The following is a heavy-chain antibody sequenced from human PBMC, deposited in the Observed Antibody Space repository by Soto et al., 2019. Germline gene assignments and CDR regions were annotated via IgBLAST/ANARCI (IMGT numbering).Heavy chain of an antibody. J-gene: IGHJ4*02. CDR1: GGSISSSSYY. D-gene: IGHD3-10*01. V-gene: IGHV4-39*01. CDR3: ARRAYYGSGSYYLQNFDY. CDR2: IYYSGST. Sequence: SETLSLTCTVSGGSISSSSYYWGWIRQPPGKGLEWIGSIYYSGSTYYNPSLKSRVTISVDTSKNQFSLKLSSVTAADTAVYYCARRAYYGSGSYYLQNFDYWGQGTLVTVSS.